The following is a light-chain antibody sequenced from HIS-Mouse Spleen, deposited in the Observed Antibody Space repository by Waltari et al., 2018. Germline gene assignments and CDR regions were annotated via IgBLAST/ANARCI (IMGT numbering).Light chain of an antibody. CDR2: GKN. Sequence: SSELTQDPAVSVALGQTVRITCQGDSLRSYYASGDQQKPGQAPVLVIYGKNNRPSGIPDRFSGSSSGNTASLTITGAQAEDEADYYCNSRDSSGNHLSVFGTGTKVTVL. CDR3: NSRDSSGNHLSV. J-gene: IGLJ1*01. CDR1: SLRSYY. V-gene: IGLV3-19*01.